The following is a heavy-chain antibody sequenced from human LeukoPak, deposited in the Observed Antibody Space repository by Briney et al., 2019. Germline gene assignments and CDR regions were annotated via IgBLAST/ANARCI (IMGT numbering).Heavy chain of an antibody. CDR2: INPSGGGT. CDR1: GYTFTSYY. Sequence: ASVKVSCKASGYTFTSYYMHWVRQAPGQGLEWMGIINPSGGGTSYAQKFQGRVTMTRDTSTSAVYMELSSLRSEDTAVYYCARDMYSYTTYFDYWGQGTLVTVSS. CDR3: ARDMYSYTTYFDY. J-gene: IGHJ4*02. D-gene: IGHD5-18*01. V-gene: IGHV1-46*01.